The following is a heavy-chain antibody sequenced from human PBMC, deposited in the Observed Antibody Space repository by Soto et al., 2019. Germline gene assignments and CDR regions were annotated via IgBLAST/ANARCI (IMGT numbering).Heavy chain of an antibody. CDR3: AKDIIPRGYSSSSAYDY. V-gene: IGHV3-9*01. D-gene: IGHD6-6*01. CDR2: ISWNSGSI. Sequence: GGSLRLSCAASGFTFDDYAMHWVRQAPGKGLEWVSGISWNSGSIGYADSVKGRFTISRDNAKNSLYLQMNSLRAEDTALYYCAKDIIPRGYSSSSAYDYWGQGTLVTVSS. J-gene: IGHJ4*02. CDR1: GFTFDDYA.